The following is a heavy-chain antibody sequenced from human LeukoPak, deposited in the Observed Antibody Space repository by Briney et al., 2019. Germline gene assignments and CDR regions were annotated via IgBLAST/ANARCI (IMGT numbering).Heavy chain of an antibody. CDR3: TRESPKYVFDS. J-gene: IGHJ4*02. CDR1: GFTFDHYS. D-gene: IGHD2-8*01. Sequence: GGPLRLSCAASGFTFDHYSMNWVRQAPGKGLDWVGFIRGSVYGGATEYAASVKGRFTVSTDASKTIGYLQMTSLKTEDTAIYYCTRESPKYVFDSWGQGTLVTVSS. CDR2: IRGSVYGGAT. V-gene: IGHV3-49*04.